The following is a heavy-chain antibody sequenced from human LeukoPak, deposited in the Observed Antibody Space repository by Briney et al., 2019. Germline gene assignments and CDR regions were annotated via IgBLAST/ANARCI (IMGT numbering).Heavy chain of an antibody. CDR2: IFVSGNTA. Sequence: GGSLRLSCAASGFTFSSYEMTWVSQAPGKGLEWVSHIFVSGNTAYYADSVKGRFTISRDDAKNSLYLQMNSLRAEDTAVYYCARDLRGRGWYFDLWGRGTLVTVSS. CDR3: ARDLRGRGWYFDL. V-gene: IGHV3-48*03. CDR1: GFTFSSYE. D-gene: IGHD3-10*01. J-gene: IGHJ2*01.